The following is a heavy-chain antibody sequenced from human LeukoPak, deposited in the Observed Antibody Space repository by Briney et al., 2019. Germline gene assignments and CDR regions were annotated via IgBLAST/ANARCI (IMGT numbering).Heavy chain of an antibody. J-gene: IGHJ4*02. V-gene: IGHV4-31*03. D-gene: IGHD3-22*01. CDR2: IYYSGST. Sequence: SETPSLTCTVSGGSISSGGYYWSWIRQHPGKGLEWIGYIYYSGSTYYNPSLKSRVTISVDTSKNQFSLKLSSVTAADTAVYYCARVVIPYYFDYWGQGTLVTVSS. CDR3: ARVVIPYYFDY. CDR1: GGSISSGGYY.